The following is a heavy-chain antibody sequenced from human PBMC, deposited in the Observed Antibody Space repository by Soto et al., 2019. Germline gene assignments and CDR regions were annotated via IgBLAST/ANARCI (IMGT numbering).Heavy chain of an antibody. CDR1: GFTFSSYN. CDR3: ARDGLSDYYGMDV. D-gene: IGHD2-2*03. Sequence: EVQLVESGGGLVKPGGSLRLSCAASGFTFSSYNMKWVRQAPGKGLEWVSSISSSSSYIYYADSVKGRFTISSDNARNSLFLQMNSLRAEDTAVYYCARDGLSDYYGMDVWGQGTTVTVSS. J-gene: IGHJ6*02. CDR2: ISSSSSYI. V-gene: IGHV3-21*01.